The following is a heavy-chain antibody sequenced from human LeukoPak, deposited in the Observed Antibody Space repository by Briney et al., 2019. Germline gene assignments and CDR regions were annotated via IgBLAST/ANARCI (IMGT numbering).Heavy chain of an antibody. CDR1: GFTFTSHW. CDR2: ISGSGGST. V-gene: IGHV3-23*01. CDR3: AKGPRNVYYYDSSGYYPY. D-gene: IGHD3-22*01. Sequence: PGGSLRLSCAASGFTFTSHWMSWVRQAPGKGLEWVSAISGSGGSTYYADSVRGRFTISRDNSKNTLYLQMNSLRAEDTAVYYCAKGPRNVYYYDSSGYYPYWGQGTLVTVSS. J-gene: IGHJ4*02.